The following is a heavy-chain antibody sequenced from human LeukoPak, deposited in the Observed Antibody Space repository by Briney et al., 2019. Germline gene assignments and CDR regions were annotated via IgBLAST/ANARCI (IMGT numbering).Heavy chain of an antibody. D-gene: IGHD6-6*01. CDR2: IDQDGNKK. V-gene: IGHV3-7*01. J-gene: IGHJ4*02. CDR1: RFTFSTYW. Sequence: GGSLRLSCAASRFTFSTYWMTWVRQAPGKGLEWVANIDQDGNKKYYVDSVRGRFTISRDNAKNSLYLQMNSLRAEDTAVYYCAREGEQLVGFDYWGQGTLVTVSS. CDR3: AREGEQLVGFDY.